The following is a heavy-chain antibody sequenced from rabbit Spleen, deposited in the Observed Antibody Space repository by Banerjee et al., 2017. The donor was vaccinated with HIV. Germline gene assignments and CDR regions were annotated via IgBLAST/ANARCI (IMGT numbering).Heavy chain of an antibody. V-gene: IGHV1S40*01. CDR2: IYTGSDTT. Sequence: QQLVESGGGLVKPGASLTLTCKASGFSFSSGYDMCWVRQAPGKGLEWIGCIYTGSDTTWYASWAKGRFTISKTSSTTVTLQMTSLTAADTATYFCARSNGYNGFDLWGPGTLVTVS. J-gene: IGHJ2*01. CDR3: ARSNGYNGFDL. CDR1: GFSFSSGYD. D-gene: IGHD3-1*01.